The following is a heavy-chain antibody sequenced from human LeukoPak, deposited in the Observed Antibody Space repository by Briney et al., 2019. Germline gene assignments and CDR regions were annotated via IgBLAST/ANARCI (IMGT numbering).Heavy chain of an antibody. CDR3: AHLYCSGGCRYSAFGY. CDR2: IYWDDDK. J-gene: IGHJ4*02. Sequence: SGPTLVKPTQTLTLTRTFSGFSLSTSGVGVGWIRQPPGKAPEWLALIYWDDDKRYSPSLKNRVTITKDTSKNQVVLTMTNMDPVDTATYYCAHLYCSGGCRYSAFGYWGQGTLVTVSS. D-gene: IGHD2-15*01. V-gene: IGHV2-5*02. CDR1: GFSLSTSGVG.